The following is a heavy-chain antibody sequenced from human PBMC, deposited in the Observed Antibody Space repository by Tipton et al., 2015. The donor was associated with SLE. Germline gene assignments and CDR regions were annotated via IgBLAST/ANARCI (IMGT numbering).Heavy chain of an antibody. D-gene: IGHD5/OR15-5a*01. CDR2: LHHSGSS. Sequence: TLSLTCTVSGGSFSGYYWSWIRQPPGKGLEWIGELHHSGSSNYNPSLKSRFSISIDTSKNQFSLKLSSVTAADTAVYYCARGSGGLYDSDYWGQGTLVTVSS. CDR3: ARGSGGLYDSDY. CDR1: GGSFSGYY. V-gene: IGHV4-34*01. J-gene: IGHJ4*02.